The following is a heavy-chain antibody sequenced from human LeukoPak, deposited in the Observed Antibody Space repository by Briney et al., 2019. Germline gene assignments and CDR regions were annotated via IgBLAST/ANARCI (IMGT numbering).Heavy chain of an antibody. V-gene: IGHV5-51*01. CDR3: ARQAYYDSSGYSTIEDY. CDR1: GYSFTSYW. D-gene: IGHD3-22*01. CDR2: IYPGDSDT. J-gene: IGHJ4*02. Sequence: GESLKISCKGSGYSFTSYWIGWVRQMPGKGLEWMGIIYPGDSDTRYSPSFQGQVTISADKSISTAYLQRSSLKASDTAMYYCARQAYYDSSGYSTIEDYWGQGTLVTVSS.